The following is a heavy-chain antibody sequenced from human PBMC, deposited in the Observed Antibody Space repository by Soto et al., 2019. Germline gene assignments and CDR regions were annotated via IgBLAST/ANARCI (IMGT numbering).Heavy chain of an antibody. CDR2: IIPIFGTA. Sequence: GASVEVSSKGSGGTFSRYAISLVRQAPGQGVEGVGGIIPIFGTANYEQKFQGRVTITADESTSTDYMELSSLRSEDTAVYYCATRFLEWLGDYYYGMDVWGQGTTVTVSS. CDR1: GGTFSRYA. CDR3: ATRFLEWLGDYYYGMDV. J-gene: IGHJ6*02. V-gene: IGHV1-69*13. D-gene: IGHD3-3*01.